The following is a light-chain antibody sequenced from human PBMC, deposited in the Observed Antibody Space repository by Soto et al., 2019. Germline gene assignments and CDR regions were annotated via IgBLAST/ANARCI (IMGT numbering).Light chain of an antibody. CDR2: KAS. CDR3: QQYNSYWT. Sequence: DIQMTQSPSTLSASVGDRVTTTCRASQSISSWLAWYQQKPGKAPKLLIYKASSLESGVPSRFSGSGSETEFTLTISSLQPDDFATYYCQQYNSYWTFGQGTKV. J-gene: IGKJ1*01. CDR1: QSISSW. V-gene: IGKV1-5*03.